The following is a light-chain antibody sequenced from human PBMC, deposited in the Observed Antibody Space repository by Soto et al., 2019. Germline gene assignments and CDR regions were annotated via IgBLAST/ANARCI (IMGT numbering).Light chain of an antibody. CDR1: QSVSSY. Sequence: EIVLTQSPATLSLSPVERATLSCMASQSVSSYLAWYQQKPGQAPRLLIYDASNRATGIPDRFSGSGSGTDFTLTISRLEPEDFAVYYCQQYGSSPSTFGPGTKVDIK. CDR2: DAS. J-gene: IGKJ3*01. V-gene: IGKV3-20*01. CDR3: QQYGSSPST.